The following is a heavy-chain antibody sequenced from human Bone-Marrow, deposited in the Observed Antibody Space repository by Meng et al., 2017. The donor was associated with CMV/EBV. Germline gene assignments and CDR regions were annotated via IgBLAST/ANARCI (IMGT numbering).Heavy chain of an antibody. CDR1: GFTFSSYA. CDR2: ISYDGSNK. J-gene: IGHJ4*02. D-gene: IGHD2-2*01. V-gene: IGHV3-30*04. CDR3: ARLYCSSTSCYLIDY. Sequence: GGSLRLSCAASGFTFSSYAMHWVRQAPGKGLEWVAVISYDGSNKYYADSVKGRFTIARDNSKNTLYLQMNSLRAEDTAVYYCARLYCSSTSCYLIDYWGQGTLVTVSS.